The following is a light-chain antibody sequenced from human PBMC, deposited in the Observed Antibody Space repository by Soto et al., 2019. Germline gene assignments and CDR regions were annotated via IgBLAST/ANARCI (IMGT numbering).Light chain of an antibody. Sequence: EIVMTQSPATLSVSPGETATLSCRASQSVSYNLAWYQQKPCQGPRLLIYGAFTRATGIPARFSGSGSGTEFTHTISSLQSEDFAVYYCQQYKNWPPLTFGGGTKVEIK. V-gene: IGKV3-15*01. CDR2: GAF. CDR1: QSVSYN. J-gene: IGKJ4*01. CDR3: QQYKNWPPLT.